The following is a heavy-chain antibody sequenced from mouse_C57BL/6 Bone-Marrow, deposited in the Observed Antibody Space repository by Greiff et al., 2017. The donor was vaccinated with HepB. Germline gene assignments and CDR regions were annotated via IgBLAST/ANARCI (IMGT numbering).Heavy chain of an antibody. CDR1: GYTFTSYG. J-gene: IGHJ2*01. D-gene: IGHD4-1*01. Sequence: QVQLKESGAELARPGASVKLSCKASGYTFTSYGISWVKQRTGQGLEWIGEIYPRSGNTYYNEKFKGKATLTADKSSSTAYVELRSLTSEDSAVYFCARDPNWDYFDYWGQGTTLTVSS. CDR3: ARDPNWDYFDY. CDR2: IYPRSGNT. V-gene: IGHV1-81*01.